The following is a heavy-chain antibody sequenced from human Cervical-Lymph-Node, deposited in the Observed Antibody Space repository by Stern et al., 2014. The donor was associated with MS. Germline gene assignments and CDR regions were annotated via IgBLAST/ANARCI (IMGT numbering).Heavy chain of an antibody. V-gene: IGHV3-74*03. CDR3: ARDAWPAASGPLIDY. CDR2: IYCDGSST. Sequence: EVQLVESGGGLVQPGGSLRLSCAASGFTFSSHWMHWVRQAPGKGLVWVSRIYCDGSSTKYADSVKGRFTISRDNAKSTLYLQMNSLRAEDSAVYYCARDAWPAASGPLIDYWGRGTLVTVSS. D-gene: IGHD6-13*01. CDR1: GFTFSSHW. J-gene: IGHJ4*02.